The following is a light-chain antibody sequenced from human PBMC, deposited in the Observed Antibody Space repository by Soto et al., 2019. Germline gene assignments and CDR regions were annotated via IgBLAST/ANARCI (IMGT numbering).Light chain of an antibody. J-gene: IGLJ2*01. CDR3: SSYTSSSTLVV. CDR1: SSDIGAYNY. V-gene: IGLV2-14*01. CDR2: EVS. Sequence: QSALTQPASVSGSPGQSITISCTGTSSDIGAYNYVSWYQQYPGKAPKLMIFEVSNWPSGVSNRFSGSKSGNTASLTISGLQAEDEADYYCSSYTSSSTLVVFGGGTKLTVL.